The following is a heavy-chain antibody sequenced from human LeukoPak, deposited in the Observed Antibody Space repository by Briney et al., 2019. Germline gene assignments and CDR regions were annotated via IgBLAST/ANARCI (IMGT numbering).Heavy chain of an antibody. D-gene: IGHD1-7*01. V-gene: IGHV3-23*01. CDR1: GFTFSNYA. J-gene: IGHJ4*02. CDR2: ITDSGGGT. CDR3: AKHLNGTKSSDY. Sequence: PGGSLRLSCAASGFTFSNYAMSGVRQAPGKGLEWVSAITDSGGGTYYADSVKGRFTISRDNSENTLYLQMHSLRAEDTAVYYCAKHLNGTKSSDYWGQGALVTVSS.